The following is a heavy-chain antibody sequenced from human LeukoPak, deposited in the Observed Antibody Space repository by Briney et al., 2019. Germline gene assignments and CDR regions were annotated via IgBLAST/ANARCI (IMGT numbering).Heavy chain of an antibody. J-gene: IGHJ5*02. CDR1: GGSISSYY. CDR2: IYYSGST. V-gene: IGHV4-59*01. Sequence: SETLSLTCTVSGGSISSYYWSWIRQPPGKGLEWIGYIYYSGSTNYNPSLKSRVTISVDTSKNQFSLKLSSVTAADTAVYYCARRYCTNGVCYRYDGWFDPWGQGTLVTVSS. CDR3: ARRYCTNGVCYRYDGWFDP. D-gene: IGHD2-8*01.